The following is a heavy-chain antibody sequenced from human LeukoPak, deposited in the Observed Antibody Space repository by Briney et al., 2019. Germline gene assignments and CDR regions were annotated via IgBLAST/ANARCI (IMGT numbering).Heavy chain of an antibody. V-gene: IGHV1-2*02. CDR2: VYPKSGAT. J-gene: IGHJ4*02. Sequence: GASVKVSFKASGYTFSDSYMHWVRQAPGQGLEWMGRVYPKSGATLYAQKFQGRVTLTTDTSVSTAYMELSSLGSDDTAVYYCTRTGGHDYWGQGTLVIVSS. D-gene: IGHD2-8*02. CDR1: GYTFSDSY. CDR3: TRTGGHDY.